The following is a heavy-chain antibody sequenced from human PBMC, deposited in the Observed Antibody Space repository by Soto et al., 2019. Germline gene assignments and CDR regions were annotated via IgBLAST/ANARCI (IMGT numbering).Heavy chain of an antibody. Sequence: SGPTLVNPTQTLTLTCTFSGFSLSTSDWGVGWIRQPPGKSLEWLALIYWNDDKRYSPSLKSRLTITKDTSKNQVALTVTNMDNVDTATYYCAHDSHDGSGHYPHDAFDIWGQGTMV. CDR1: GFSLSTSDWG. D-gene: IGHD3-22*01. J-gene: IGHJ3*02. CDR3: AHDSHDGSGHYPHDAFDI. CDR2: IYWNDDK. V-gene: IGHV2-5*01.